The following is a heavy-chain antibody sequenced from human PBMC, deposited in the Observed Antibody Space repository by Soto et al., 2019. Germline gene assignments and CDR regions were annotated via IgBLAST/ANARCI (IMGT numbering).Heavy chain of an antibody. D-gene: IGHD3-10*01. CDR2: IYWDDDK. Sequence: QITLKESGPTLVKPTQTLTLTCTFSGFSLSTSGVGVGWIRQPPGKAMEWLALIYWDDDKRCSPSLKSRLTITKDTAKNPVVLTMTTMDPVDTATYDCAQSQGSVPFDYWGQGTLVTVSS. CDR3: AQSQGSVPFDY. CDR1: GFSLSTSGVG. V-gene: IGHV2-5*02. J-gene: IGHJ4*02.